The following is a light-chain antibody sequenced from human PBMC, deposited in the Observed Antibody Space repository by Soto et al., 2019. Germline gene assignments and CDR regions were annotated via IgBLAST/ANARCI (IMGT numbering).Light chain of an antibody. CDR3: SSYTTSTTVV. Sequence: QSVLTQPPSASGTPGQRVTISCSGSNSNIGSNYVFWYQHLPGTAPKLLIYQNLQRPSGVPDRFSGSKSGTSASLAISGLRSEDEADYYCSSYTTSTTVVFGTGTKLTVL. J-gene: IGLJ1*01. V-gene: IGLV1-47*01. CDR1: NSNIGSNY. CDR2: QNL.